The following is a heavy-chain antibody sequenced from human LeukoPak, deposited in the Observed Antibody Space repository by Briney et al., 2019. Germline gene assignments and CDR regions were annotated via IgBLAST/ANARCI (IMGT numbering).Heavy chain of an antibody. CDR1: GGSFSGYY. D-gene: IGHD6-13*01. Sequence: SETLPLTCAVYGGSFSGYYWSWIRQPPGKGLEWIGEINHSGSTNYNPSLKSRVTISVDTSKNQFSLKLSSVTAADTAVYYCARGPQGRAAAGYRGLDYWGQGTLVTVSS. V-gene: IGHV4-34*01. CDR3: ARGPQGRAAAGYRGLDY. J-gene: IGHJ4*02. CDR2: INHSGST.